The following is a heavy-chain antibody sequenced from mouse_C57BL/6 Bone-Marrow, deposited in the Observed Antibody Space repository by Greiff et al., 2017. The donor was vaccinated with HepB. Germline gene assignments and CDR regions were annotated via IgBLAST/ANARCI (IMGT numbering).Heavy chain of an antibody. V-gene: IGHV1-82*01. CDR1: GYAFSSSW. CDR3: AREDYGSSSWYFDV. Sequence: QVQLQQSGPELVKPGASVKISCKASGYAFSSSWMNWVKQRPGKGLEWIGRIYLGDGDTNYNGKFKGKATLTADKSSSTAYMQLSSLTSEDSAVYFCAREDYGSSSWYFDVWGTGTTVTVSS. J-gene: IGHJ1*03. D-gene: IGHD1-1*01. CDR2: IYLGDGDT.